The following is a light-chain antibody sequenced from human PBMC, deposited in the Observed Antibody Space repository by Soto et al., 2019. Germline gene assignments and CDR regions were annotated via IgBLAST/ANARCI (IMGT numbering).Light chain of an antibody. Sequence: EIVLTQSPATLSLSPGERATLSCRASQSVSSYLAWYQQKPGQAPRLLIYDASNRATGIPARFSGSGSGTDVTRTIGSLEPEDFAVYYCQQRSNWPSYTFGQGTKLEIK. CDR1: QSVSSY. CDR3: QQRSNWPSYT. J-gene: IGKJ2*01. CDR2: DAS. V-gene: IGKV3-11*01.